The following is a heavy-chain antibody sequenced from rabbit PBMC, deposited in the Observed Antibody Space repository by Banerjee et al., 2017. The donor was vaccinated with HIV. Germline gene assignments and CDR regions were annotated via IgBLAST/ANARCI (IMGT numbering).Heavy chain of an antibody. J-gene: IGHJ6*01. CDR3: ARDLAGAIGWNFYL. CDR2: INTATGKP. V-gene: IGHV1S40*01. Sequence: QSLEESGGGLAKLGASLTPPCTASGFSFSSGDYLCWVRQAPGKGLEWISCINTATGKPVYATWAKGRFTISTTSSTTVTLQMTSLTAADTATYFCARDLAGAIGWNFYLWGQGTLVTVS. D-gene: IGHD4-1*01. CDR1: GFSFSSGDY.